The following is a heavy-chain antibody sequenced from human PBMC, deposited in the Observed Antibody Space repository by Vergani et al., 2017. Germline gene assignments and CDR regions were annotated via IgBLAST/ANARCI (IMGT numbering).Heavy chain of an antibody. V-gene: IGHV3-30*03. Sequence: VQLVESGGGVVQPGRSLRLSCAASGFTFSSYGMHWVRQAPGKGLEWVAVISYDGSNKYYADSVKGRFTISRDNSKNTLYLQMNSLRAEDTAVYYCARSDSLTGYIPSYYYYCMDVWGKGTTVTVSS. J-gene: IGHJ6*03. D-gene: IGHD3-9*01. CDR3: ARSDSLTGYIPSYYYYCMDV. CDR1: GFTFSSYG. CDR2: ISYDGSNK.